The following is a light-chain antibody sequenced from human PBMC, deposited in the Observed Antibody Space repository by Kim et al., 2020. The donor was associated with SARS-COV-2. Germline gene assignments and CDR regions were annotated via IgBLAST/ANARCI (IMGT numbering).Light chain of an antibody. J-gene: IGKJ4*01. CDR3: QQQNSYPLT. V-gene: IGKV1-9*01. CDR2: DAS. CDR1: QGISSY. Sequence: AAVGDRVTITCRASQGISSYLTWYQQKPGEAPKVLIYDASTLQSGGPSRFSGSGSGTDFTLTISSLQPEDFATYYCQQQNSYPLTFGGGTKVDIK.